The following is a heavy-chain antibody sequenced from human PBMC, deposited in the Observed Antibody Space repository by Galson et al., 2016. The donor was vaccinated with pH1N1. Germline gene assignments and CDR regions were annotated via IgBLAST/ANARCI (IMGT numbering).Heavy chain of an antibody. CDR3: AKEVTSGSPLGYYFSYGLDV. CDR1: GFTFSTYW. J-gene: IGHJ6*02. Sequence: SLRLSCADSGFTFSTYWMTWVRQIPGKGLQWLANIKQDGSEKHYVDSVKGRFTISRDNSKTTLYLQASSLRPEDTAIYYCAKEVTSGSPLGYYFSYGLDVWGQGTTVTVSS. V-gene: IGHV3-7*01. D-gene: IGHD3-10*01. CDR2: IKQDGSEK.